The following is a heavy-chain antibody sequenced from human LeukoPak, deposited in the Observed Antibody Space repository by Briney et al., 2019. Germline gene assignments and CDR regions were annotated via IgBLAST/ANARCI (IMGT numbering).Heavy chain of an antibody. D-gene: IGHD5-18*01. CDR3: ARALRYSYDYIY. Sequence: SETLSLTCGVSGGSISGYYYSWIRQPPGQGLEWIREIYSSGSTNYNPSLNSRDTISVDTSKNHFSLKMPSVTAPHTAVYYCARALRYSYDYIYWGQGTLVTVSS. J-gene: IGHJ4*02. CDR2: IYSSGST. V-gene: IGHV4-34*01. CDR1: GGSISGYY.